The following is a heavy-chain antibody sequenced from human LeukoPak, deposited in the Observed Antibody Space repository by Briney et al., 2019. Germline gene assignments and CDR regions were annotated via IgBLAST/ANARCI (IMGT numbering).Heavy chain of an antibody. CDR3: VGRRGDGDYRPEY. V-gene: IGHV4-39*01. Sequence: PSETLSLTCSVSGGSISRTAYYWGWIRQPPGKGLEWIGSIYYTGITYYNPSLESRVTISLDTSRNQFSLKLNSVTAPETAVYYCVGRRGDGDYRPEYWSQGTLVTVSS. D-gene: IGHD4-17*01. J-gene: IGHJ4*02. CDR2: IYYTGIT. CDR1: GGSISRTAYY.